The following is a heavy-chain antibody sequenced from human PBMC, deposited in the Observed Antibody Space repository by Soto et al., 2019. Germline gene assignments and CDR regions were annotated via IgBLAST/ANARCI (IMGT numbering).Heavy chain of an antibody. CDR1: GGSISSGGYY. V-gene: IGHV4-31*03. CDR2: IYYSGST. J-gene: IGHJ3*02. D-gene: IGHD1-26*01. Sequence: PSETLSLTCTVSGGSISSGGYYWSWIRQHPGKGLEWIGYIYYSGSTYYNPSLKSRVTISVDTSKNQFSLKLSSVTAADTAVYYCARDNRYSGSLGDSFDIWGHGTMVTVSS. CDR3: ARDNRYSGSLGDSFDI.